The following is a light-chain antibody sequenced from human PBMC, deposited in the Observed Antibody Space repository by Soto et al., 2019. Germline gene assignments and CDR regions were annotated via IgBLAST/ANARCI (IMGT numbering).Light chain of an antibody. Sequence: DIQMTQSPATLSASAGDSVTITCRASQSISHWLAWYQQKPGKAPKFLIYDASSLESGVPSRFSGSGSGTEFTLTIGSLQPDDFATYYCQQYDSVLGTFGPGTKVDIK. J-gene: IGKJ1*01. CDR2: DAS. CDR3: QQYDSVLGT. V-gene: IGKV1-5*01. CDR1: QSISHW.